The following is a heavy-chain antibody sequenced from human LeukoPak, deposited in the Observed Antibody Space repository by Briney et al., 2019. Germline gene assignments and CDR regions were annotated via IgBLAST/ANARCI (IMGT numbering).Heavy chain of an antibody. CDR1: GYTFTSYD. CDR3: ARNYCGGDCYFDAFDI. V-gene: IGHV1-2*02. J-gene: IGHJ3*02. D-gene: IGHD2-21*02. Sequence: ASVKVSRMPSGYTFTSYDINWVRQATGQGLEWMRWINPNSGGTKYAQKFQGRVTMTRDTSISTAYMELRRLRSDDTAVYYCARNYCGGDCYFDAFDIWGQGTMVTVSS. CDR2: INPNSGGT.